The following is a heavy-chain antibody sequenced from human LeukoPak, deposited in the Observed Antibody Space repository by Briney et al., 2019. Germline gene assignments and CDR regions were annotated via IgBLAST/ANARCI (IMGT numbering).Heavy chain of an antibody. CDR3: VRDGEGVAISVNYWFDP. CDR1: GFTFTSYD. CDR2: MNPNNGNT. J-gene: IGHJ5*02. D-gene: IGHD3-10*01. V-gene: IGHV1-8*01. Sequence: ASVKVSCKASGFTFTSYDINWARQAAGQGLEWMGWMNPNNGNTGYAQKFQGRVTMTRDTIISTAYMELRSLRSEDTAVYYCVRDGEGVAISVNYWFDPWGQGTLVTVSS.